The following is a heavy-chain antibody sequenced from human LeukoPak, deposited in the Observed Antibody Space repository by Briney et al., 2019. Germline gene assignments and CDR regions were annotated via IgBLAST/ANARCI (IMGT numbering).Heavy chain of an antibody. D-gene: IGHD6-19*01. CDR2: IYYSGST. J-gene: IGHJ4*02. CDR1: GGSISSSSYY. Sequence: SETLSLTCTVSGGSISSSSYYWGWIRQPPGKGLEWIGNIYYSGSTYYNPSLKSRVTISVDTSKNLFSLKLTSVTAADTAVYYCARHASVSGNWPRPLDSWGQGSLVTVSS. V-gene: IGHV4-39*01. CDR3: ARHASVSGNWPRPLDS.